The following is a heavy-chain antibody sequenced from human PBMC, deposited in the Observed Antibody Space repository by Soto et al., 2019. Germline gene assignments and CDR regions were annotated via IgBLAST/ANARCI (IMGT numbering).Heavy chain of an antibody. CDR1: GYDFTNYF. V-gene: IGHV5-51*01. J-gene: IGHJ6*01. CDR3: ARHDSSGRPYYYSYGLDV. CDR2: IYRGDSDT. D-gene: IGHD6-19*01. Sequence: GESLKISCKGSGYDFTNYFSGWVRQMLGRGLEWMGIIYRGDSDTICSPAFQGQVTISADKSISTAYLQWSSLKASDTAIYYSARHDSSGRPYYYSYGLDVWGQGTTVTLS.